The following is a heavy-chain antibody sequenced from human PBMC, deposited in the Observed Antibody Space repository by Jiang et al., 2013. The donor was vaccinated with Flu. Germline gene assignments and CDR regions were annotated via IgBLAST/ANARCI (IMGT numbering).Heavy chain of an antibody. Sequence: AEVKKPGASVKVSCKASGYKFTSYGLSWVRQAPGQGLEWMGWISGFNGNTNYAPRLQGRVTMTRETSTSTFYMELRSLRSDDTAVYYCARDFPGGANPPRYWGQGTPVTVTS. V-gene: IGHV1-18*01. D-gene: IGHD4/OR15-4a*01. CDR2: ISGFNGNT. CDR1: GYKFTSYG. CDR3: ARDFPGGANPPRY. J-gene: IGHJ4*02.